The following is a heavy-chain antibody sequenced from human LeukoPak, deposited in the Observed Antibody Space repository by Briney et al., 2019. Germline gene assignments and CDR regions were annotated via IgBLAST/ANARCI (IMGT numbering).Heavy chain of an antibody. J-gene: IGHJ4*02. V-gene: IGHV3-7*01. Sequence: GGSLRLSCAASGFTFSSYWMSWVRQAPGKGLEWVANIKQDGSEKYYVDSVKGRFTISRDNAKNSLYLQMNSLRAEDTAVYYCAREYNDAYYDYVWGSYRPLDYWGQGTLVTVSS. CDR1: GFTFSSYW. CDR3: AREYNDAYYDYVWGSYRPLDY. CDR2: IKQDGSEK. D-gene: IGHD3-16*02.